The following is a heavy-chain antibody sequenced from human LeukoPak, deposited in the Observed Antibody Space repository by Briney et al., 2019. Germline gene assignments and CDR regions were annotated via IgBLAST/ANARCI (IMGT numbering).Heavy chain of an antibody. D-gene: IGHD3-22*01. CDR3: ARDYYDSSGYYPEGAFDI. CDR2: ISAYNGNT. Sequence: ASVKVSCKASGYTFTGYYMHWVRQAPGQGLEWMGWISAYNGNTNYAQKLQGRVTMTTDTSTSTAYMELRSLRSDDTAVYYCARDYYDSSGYYPEGAFDIWGQGTMVTVSS. V-gene: IGHV1-18*04. J-gene: IGHJ3*02. CDR1: GYTFTGYY.